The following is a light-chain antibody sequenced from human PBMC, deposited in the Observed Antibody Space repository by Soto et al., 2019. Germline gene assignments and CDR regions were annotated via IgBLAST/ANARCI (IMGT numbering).Light chain of an antibody. J-gene: IGKJ1*01. V-gene: IGKV1-39*01. CDR3: QQSYSTPPWT. Sequence: IQLTQSPSSLSASVGDKVTITCRASQSIRSYLNWVQQKPGKAPKLLIYDASSLQTGVPSRFSGSGSGTDFSLAIRSLQPEDFATYYCQQSYSTPPWTFGQGTTVDIK. CDR1: QSIRSY. CDR2: DAS.